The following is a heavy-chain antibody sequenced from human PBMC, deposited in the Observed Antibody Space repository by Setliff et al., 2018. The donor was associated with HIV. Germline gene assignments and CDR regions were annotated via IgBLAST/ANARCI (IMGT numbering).Heavy chain of an antibody. CDR3: VNLLIDM. Sequence: GGSLRLSCSDSEFTLRNYVMHWFRQAPGKGLQFVSAISTNGDTTYYADSVKGRFTISRDNSKNTLYLQMNSLGEADTALYYCVNLLIDMWGQGTMVTVSS. D-gene: IGHD3-9*01. CDR2: ISTNGDTT. J-gene: IGHJ3*02. CDR1: EFTLRNYV. V-gene: IGHV3-64D*08.